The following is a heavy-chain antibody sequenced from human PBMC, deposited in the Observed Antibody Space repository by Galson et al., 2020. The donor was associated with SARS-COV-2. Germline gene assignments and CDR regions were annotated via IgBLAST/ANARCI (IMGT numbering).Heavy chain of an antibody. V-gene: IGHV3-21*01. J-gene: IGHJ5*02. CDR1: GFTFSSYS. CDR2: ISSSSSYI. CDR3: ARDYDILTGYYYNWFDP. Sequence: GESLKISCAASGFTFSSYSMNWVRQAPGKGLEWVSSISSSSSYIYYADSVKGRFTISRDNAKKSLYLQMNSLRAEDTAVYYCARDYDILTGYYYNWFDPWGQGTLVTVSS. D-gene: IGHD3-9*01.